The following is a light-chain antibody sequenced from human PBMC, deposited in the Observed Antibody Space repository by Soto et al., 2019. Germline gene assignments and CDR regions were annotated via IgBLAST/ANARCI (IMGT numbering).Light chain of an antibody. CDR3: ATWADGLSSYD. Sequence: QSVLSQPPSASGTPGQRVTISCSGSTSNIGSNTVSWYQQLPQRAPKLLIFSNDQRPSGVPDRFSGSKSGTSASLAISGLQSEDEAEYFCATWADGLSSYDFGTGTKLTVL. CDR1: TSNIGSNT. J-gene: IGLJ1*01. V-gene: IGLV1-44*01. CDR2: SND.